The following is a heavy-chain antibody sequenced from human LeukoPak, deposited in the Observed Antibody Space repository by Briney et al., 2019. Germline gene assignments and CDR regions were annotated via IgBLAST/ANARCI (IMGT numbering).Heavy chain of an antibody. V-gene: IGHV3-23*01. D-gene: IGHD6-13*01. J-gene: IGHJ4*02. CDR2: ISNAGGST. Sequence: GGSLRLSCAASGFTVSSNYMSWVRQAPGKGLQWVSTISNAGGSTYYAASVKGRFTISRDSSKNTLSLQMNSLRADDTAVYYCAKGDSSSWHSFDYWGQGTLVTVSS. CDR3: AKGDSSSWHSFDY. CDR1: GFTVSSNY.